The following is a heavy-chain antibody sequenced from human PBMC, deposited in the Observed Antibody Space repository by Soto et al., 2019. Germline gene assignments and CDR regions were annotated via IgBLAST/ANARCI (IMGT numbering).Heavy chain of an antibody. CDR1: GGSISSGGYS. CDR2: IYHSGST. D-gene: IGHD1-26*01. V-gene: IGHV4-30-2*01. J-gene: IGHJ5*02. CDR3: ARAPMKYSAADWFDP. Sequence: SETLSLTCAVSGGSISSGGYSWSWIRQPPGKGLEWIGYIYHSGSTYYNPSLKSRVTISVDRSKNQFSLKLSSVTAADTAVYYCARAPMKYSAADWFDPWGQGTLVTVSS.